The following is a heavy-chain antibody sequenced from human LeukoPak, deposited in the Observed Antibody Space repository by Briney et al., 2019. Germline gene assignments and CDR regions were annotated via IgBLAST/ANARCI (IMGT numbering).Heavy chain of an antibody. V-gene: IGHV3-48*01. J-gene: IGHJ4*02. Sequence: PGGSLRLSCAASGFTFSSSAMSWVRQVPGKGLEWVSYISSSSSTIYYADSVKGRFTISRDNAKNSLYLQMNSLRAEDTAVYYCARESYPIDYWGQGTLVTVSS. CDR2: ISSSSSTI. CDR1: GFTFSSSA. CDR3: ARESYPIDY. D-gene: IGHD5-18*01.